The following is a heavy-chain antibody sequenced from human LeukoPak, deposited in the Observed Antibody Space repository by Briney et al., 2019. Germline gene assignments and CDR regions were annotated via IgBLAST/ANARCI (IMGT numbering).Heavy chain of an antibody. CDR3: ARVQILPPYTFDY. CDR1: GGSISSYY. V-gene: IGHV4-59*01. D-gene: IGHD2-15*01. Sequence: SETLSLTCTVSGGSISSYYWSWIRQPPGKGLEWIGNIYDRGSTNYNPSLKSRVTISVDTSKNQFSLRLSSVTAADTAVYYCARVQILPPYTFDYWGQGTVVTVSS. J-gene: IGHJ4*01. CDR2: IYDRGST.